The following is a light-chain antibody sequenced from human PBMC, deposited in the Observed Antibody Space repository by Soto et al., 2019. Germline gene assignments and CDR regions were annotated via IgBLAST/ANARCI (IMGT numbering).Light chain of an antibody. CDR3: QQRHNWPIT. J-gene: IGKJ5*01. CDR1: QTIRGL. V-gene: IGKV3-11*01. Sequence: EIVLTQSPATLSLSPGERATLSCRTSQTIRGLLNWYQQRPGQAPRLLIYDTSNRATDIPARFSGSGSGTDFILTSTSLDTEDFGLYFCQQRHNWPITFGQGTRLDIK. CDR2: DTS.